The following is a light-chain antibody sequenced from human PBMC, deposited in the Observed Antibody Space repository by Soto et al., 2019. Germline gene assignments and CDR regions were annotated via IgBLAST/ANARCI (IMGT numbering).Light chain of an antibody. J-gene: IGKJ1*01. Sequence: DIQMTQSPSSLSASVGDRVTITCRASQSISSYLNWYQQKAGKDPKLLIYAASSLQSGVPSRFSGSGSGTDFTLTISSLQPEDFATYYCQQSYSTLWTFGQGTKVEIK. CDR1: QSISSY. V-gene: IGKV1-39*01. CDR3: QQSYSTLWT. CDR2: AAS.